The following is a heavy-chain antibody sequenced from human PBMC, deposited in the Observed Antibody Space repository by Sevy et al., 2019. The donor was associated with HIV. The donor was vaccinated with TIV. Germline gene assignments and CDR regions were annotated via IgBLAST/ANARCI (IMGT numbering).Heavy chain of an antibody. Sequence: SETLSLTCTVSGGSITSLYWNWIRQPPGKGLEWIANIYYNGHINYNPSLKNRVTLSLDTSKNQFSLRLSSVAAADTAMYYCAGENAWGRGYSWGQGTLVTVSS. CDR2: IYYNGHI. CDR3: AGENAWGRGYS. V-gene: IGHV4-59*08. D-gene: IGHD1-26*01. J-gene: IGHJ4*02. CDR1: GGSITSLY.